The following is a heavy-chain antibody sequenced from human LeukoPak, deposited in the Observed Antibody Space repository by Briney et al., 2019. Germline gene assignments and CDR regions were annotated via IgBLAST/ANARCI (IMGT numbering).Heavy chain of an antibody. D-gene: IGHD3-10*01. V-gene: IGHV3-9*01. J-gene: IGHJ4*02. CDR2: ISWNSGSI. CDR1: GFTFDDYA. CDR3: ATNPTRGGR. Sequence: GGSLRLSCAASGFTFDDYAMHWVRQAPGKGLEWVSGISWNSGSIGYADSVKGRFTISRDNAKNSLYLQMNSLRAEDTAVYYCATNPTRGGRWGQGTLVTVYS.